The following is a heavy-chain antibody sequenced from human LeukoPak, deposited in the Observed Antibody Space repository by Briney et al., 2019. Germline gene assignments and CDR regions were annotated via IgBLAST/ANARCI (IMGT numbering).Heavy chain of an antibody. V-gene: IGHV4-59*11. D-gene: IGHD2-21*01. CDR2: VYYSGET. CDR1: GGSISGHY. CDR3: ARLQGDSTAIFNY. Sequence: SETLSLTCTVSGGSISGHYWSWIRQPPAKGLEWVGYVYYSGETNYNPSLKSRVTISVDTSKNQFSLKLTSVTAADTAVYYCARLQGDSTAIFNYWGQGILVSVSS. J-gene: IGHJ4*02.